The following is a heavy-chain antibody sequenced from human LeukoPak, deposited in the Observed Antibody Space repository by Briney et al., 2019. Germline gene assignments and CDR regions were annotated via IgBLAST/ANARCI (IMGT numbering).Heavy chain of an antibody. J-gene: IGHJ6*02. CDR3: ARGDFGITMACMDV. CDR1: GFTFSSYW. CDR2: VNTDGRST. D-gene: IGHD3-10*01. Sequence: PGGSLRLSCAASGFTFSSYWMHWVRQAPGKGLVWVSRVNTDGRSTSYGDSVKGRFTISRDNAKNTLYMQMNSLRAEDTAVYYCARGDFGITMACMDVWGQGTTVTVSS. V-gene: IGHV3-74*01.